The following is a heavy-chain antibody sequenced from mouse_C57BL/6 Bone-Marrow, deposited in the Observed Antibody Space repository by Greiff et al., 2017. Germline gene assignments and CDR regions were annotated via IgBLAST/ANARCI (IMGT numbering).Heavy chain of an antibody. Sequence: QVHVKQPGAELVKPGASVKLSCKASGYTFTSYWMQWVKQRPGQGLEWIGEIDPSDSYTNYNQKFKGKATLTVDTSSSTAYMQLSSLTSEDSAVYYCARGGLYDGYRFAYWGQGTLVTVSA. CDR2: IDPSDSYT. CDR3: ARGGLYDGYRFAY. D-gene: IGHD2-3*01. CDR1: GYTFTSYW. V-gene: IGHV1-50*01. J-gene: IGHJ3*01.